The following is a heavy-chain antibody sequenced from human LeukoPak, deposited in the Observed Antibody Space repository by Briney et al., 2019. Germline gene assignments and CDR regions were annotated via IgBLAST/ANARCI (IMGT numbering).Heavy chain of an antibody. CDR2: INYSGST. CDR1: GGSISSYY. J-gene: IGHJ3*02. Sequence: SETLSLTCTVSGGSISSYYWSWIRQPPGKGLEWIGYINYSGSTNYNPSLKSRVTISLDTSKNQFSLKLNSVTAADTAVYYCTYDAFDIWGQGTMVTVSS. V-gene: IGHV4-59*08. CDR3: TYDAFDI.